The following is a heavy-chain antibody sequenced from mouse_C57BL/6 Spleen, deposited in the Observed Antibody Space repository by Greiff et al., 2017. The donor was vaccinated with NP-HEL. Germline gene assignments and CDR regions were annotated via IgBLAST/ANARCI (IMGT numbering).Heavy chain of an antibody. J-gene: IGHJ2*01. Sequence: QVQLQQSGAELVKPGASVKLSCKASGYTFTSYWMQWVKQRPGQGLEWIGEIDPSDSYTNYNQKFKGKATLTVDTSSSTAYMQLSSLTSEDSAVYYCAGYGNYAFDYWGQGTTLTVSS. D-gene: IGHD2-1*01. CDR3: AGYGNYAFDY. CDR1: GYTFTSYW. CDR2: IDPSDSYT. V-gene: IGHV1-50*01.